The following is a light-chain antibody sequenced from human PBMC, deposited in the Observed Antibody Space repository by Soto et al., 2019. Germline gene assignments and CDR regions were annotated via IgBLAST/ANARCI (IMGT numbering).Light chain of an antibody. CDR2: EVN. J-gene: IGLJ2*01. Sequence: QSVLTQPPSASGSPGQSVTISCTGTSNDVGAYNFISWYQQHPGKAPKLMIYEVNKRPSGVPDRFSGSKSGNTASLTVSGLQAEDEADYSCSSYGGSNNVLFGGGTQLTVL. CDR3: SSYGGSNNVL. CDR1: SNDVGAYNF. V-gene: IGLV2-8*01.